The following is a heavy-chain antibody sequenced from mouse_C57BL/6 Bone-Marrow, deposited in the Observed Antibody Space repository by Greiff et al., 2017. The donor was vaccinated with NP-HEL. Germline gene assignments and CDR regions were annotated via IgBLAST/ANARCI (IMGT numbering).Heavy chain of an antibody. Sequence: QVQLQQSGAELVKPGASVKISCKASGYAFSSYWMNWVKQRPGKGLEWIGQIYPGDGDTNYNGKFKGRATLTADKSSSTAYMQLSSLTSEDSAVYFCARLGLLWLRRNAMDYWGQGTSVTVSS. CDR2: IYPGDGDT. J-gene: IGHJ4*01. V-gene: IGHV1-80*01. CDR1: GYAFSSYW. D-gene: IGHD2-2*01. CDR3: ARLGLLWLRRNAMDY.